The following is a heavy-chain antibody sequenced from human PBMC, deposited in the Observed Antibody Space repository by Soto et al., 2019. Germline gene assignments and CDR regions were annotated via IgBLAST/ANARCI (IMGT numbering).Heavy chain of an antibody. CDR3: AKVRCCNPQTPHDY. D-gene: IGHD4-17*01. V-gene: IGHV3-23*01. J-gene: IGHJ4*02. CDR2: ISGSGGST. CDR1: GFTFSSYA. Sequence: PGGSLRLSCAASGFTFSSYAMSWVRQAPGKGLEWVSAISGSGGSTYYADSVKGRFTISRDNSKNTLYLQMNSLRAEDTAVYYCAKVRCCNPQTPHDYWGQGTLVTVSS.